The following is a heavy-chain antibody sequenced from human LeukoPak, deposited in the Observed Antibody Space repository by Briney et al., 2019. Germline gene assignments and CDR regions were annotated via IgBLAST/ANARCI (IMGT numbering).Heavy chain of an antibody. D-gene: IGHD3-16*02. CDR1: GGSFSGYY. V-gene: IGHV4-34*01. Sequence: SETLPLTCAVYGGSFSGYYWSWIRQPPGKGLEWIGEINHSGSTNYNPSLKSRVTISVDTSKNQFSLKLSSVTAADTAVYYCARGLGRGVIVRGFRYWGQGTLVTVSS. J-gene: IGHJ4*02. CDR2: INHSGST. CDR3: ARGLGRGVIVRGFRY.